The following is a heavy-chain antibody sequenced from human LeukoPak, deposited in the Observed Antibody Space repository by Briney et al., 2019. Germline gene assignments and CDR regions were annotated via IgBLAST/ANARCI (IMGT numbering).Heavy chain of an antibody. V-gene: IGHV3-21*01. CDR2: ISSSSSYI. CDR1: GFTFSSYS. Sequence: GGSLRLSCAASGFTFSSYSMNWVRQAPGEGLEWVSSISSSSSYIYYADSVKGRFTISRDNAKNSLYLQMNSLRAEGTAVYYCARGVTIFGVVTAFDPWGQGTLVTVSS. J-gene: IGHJ5*02. CDR3: ARGVTIFGVVTAFDP. D-gene: IGHD3-3*01.